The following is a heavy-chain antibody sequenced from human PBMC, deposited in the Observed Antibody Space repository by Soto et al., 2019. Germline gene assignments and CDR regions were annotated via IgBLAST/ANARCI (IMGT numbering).Heavy chain of an antibody. CDR3: ARDAAVGLFDY. Sequence: GASVKVSCKASGYTFTSYGISWVRQAPGQGLEWMGWINPYNGNTKYAQKQQGRVTMTTDTSTSTAYMELRSLRSDDTAVYYCARDAAVGLFDYWGQGTLVTVSS. CDR1: GYTFTSYG. D-gene: IGHD1-26*01. V-gene: IGHV1-18*01. CDR2: INPYNGNT. J-gene: IGHJ4*02.